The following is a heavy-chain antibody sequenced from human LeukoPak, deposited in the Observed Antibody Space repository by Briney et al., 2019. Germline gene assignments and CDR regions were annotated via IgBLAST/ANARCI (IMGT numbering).Heavy chain of an antibody. CDR2: ISSNGGST. CDR1: GFTFSSYA. CDR3: AKELLSTYYYYYYYGMDV. J-gene: IGHJ6*02. D-gene: IGHD2-2*01. V-gene: IGHV3-64*01. Sequence: GGSLRLSCAASGFTFSSYAMHWVRQAPGKGLEYVSAISSNGGSTYYANSVKGRFTISRDNSKNTLYLQMGSLRAEDMAVYYCAKELLSTYYYYYYYGMDVWGQGTTVTVSS.